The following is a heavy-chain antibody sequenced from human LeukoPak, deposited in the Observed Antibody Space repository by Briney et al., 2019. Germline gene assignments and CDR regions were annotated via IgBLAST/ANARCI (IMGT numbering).Heavy chain of an antibody. CDR1: GGSFSGYY. J-gene: IGHJ4*02. Sequence: SETLSLTCAVYGGSFSGYYWSWIRQPPGKGLEWIGEINHSGSTNYNPSLKSRDTISVDTSKNQFSLKLSSVTAADTAVYYCARRPLYSYGPNDYWGQGTLVTVSS. CDR3: ARRPLYSYGPNDY. CDR2: INHSGST. D-gene: IGHD5-18*01. V-gene: IGHV4-34*01.